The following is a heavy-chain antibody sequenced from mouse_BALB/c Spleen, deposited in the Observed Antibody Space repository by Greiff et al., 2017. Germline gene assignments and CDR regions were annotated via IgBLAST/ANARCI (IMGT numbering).Heavy chain of an antibody. J-gene: IGHJ2*01. D-gene: IGHD1-3*01. CDR1: GYAFSSYW. Sequence: QVQLQQSGAELVRPGSSVKISCKASGYAFSSYWMNWVKQRPGQGLEWIGQIYPGDGDTNYNGKFKGKATLTADKSSSTAYMQLSSLTSEDSAVYCCARGGGKDYFDYWGQGTTLTVSS. V-gene: IGHV1-80*01. CDR3: ARGGGKDYFDY. CDR2: IYPGDGDT.